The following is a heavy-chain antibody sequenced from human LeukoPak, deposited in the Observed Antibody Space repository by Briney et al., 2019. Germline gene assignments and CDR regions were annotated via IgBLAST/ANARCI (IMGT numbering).Heavy chain of an antibody. CDR3: ARDGAFRIYDY. CDR2: IKQDGNEK. D-gene: IGHD3-3*02. J-gene: IGHJ4*02. Sequence: PGGTLSLSCAASGFTFSSYWMTWVRQAPGKGLEWVASIKQDGNEKYYVDSVKGRFTISRDNARNSLYLHMSSLRADDTAVYYCARDGAFRIYDYWGQGTLVTVSS. V-gene: IGHV3-7*01. CDR1: GFTFSSYW.